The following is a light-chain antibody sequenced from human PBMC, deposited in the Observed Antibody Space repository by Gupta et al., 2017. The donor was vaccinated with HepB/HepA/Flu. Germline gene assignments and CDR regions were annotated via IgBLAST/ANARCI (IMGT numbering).Light chain of an antibody. Sequence: QSALTQPASVSGSPGQSITISCTGTSSDVGTYDYVSWYQQHPGKTPKLMIYDVNNRPSGVSNRFSGSKSGNTASLTISGLQAEDEADYYCSSYTNTITPEVFGTGTKVTVL. J-gene: IGLJ1*01. V-gene: IGLV2-14*03. CDR2: DVN. CDR3: SSYTNTITPEV. CDR1: SSDVGTYDY.